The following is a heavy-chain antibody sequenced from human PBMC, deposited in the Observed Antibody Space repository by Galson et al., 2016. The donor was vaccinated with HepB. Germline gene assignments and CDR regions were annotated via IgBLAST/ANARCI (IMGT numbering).Heavy chain of an antibody. CDR3: ARVGIRDAFDV. Sequence: SLRLSCAASGFTVSSHFMSWVRQGPGKGLEWISVIYPDSETHFADSVKGRFIISRENAKNSLYLQMNSLRAGDTAVYYCARVGIRDAFDVWGRGTMVTVSS. V-gene: IGHV3-53*01. CDR2: IYPDSET. J-gene: IGHJ3*01. CDR1: GFTVSSHF. D-gene: IGHD7-27*01.